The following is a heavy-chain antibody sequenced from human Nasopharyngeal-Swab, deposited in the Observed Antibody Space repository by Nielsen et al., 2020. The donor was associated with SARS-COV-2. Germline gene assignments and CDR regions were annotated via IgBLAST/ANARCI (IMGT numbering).Heavy chain of an antibody. CDR3: ARDSSDPYGMDV. J-gene: IGHJ6*02. CDR2: INPNSGGT. Sequence: ASVKVSCKASGYTFTGYYMHWVRQAPGQGLEWMGWINPNSGGTNYAQKFQGWVTMTGDTSISTAYMELSRLRSDDTAVYYCARDSSDPYGMDVWGQGTTVTVSS. CDR1: GYTFTGYY. D-gene: IGHD6-19*01. V-gene: IGHV1-2*04.